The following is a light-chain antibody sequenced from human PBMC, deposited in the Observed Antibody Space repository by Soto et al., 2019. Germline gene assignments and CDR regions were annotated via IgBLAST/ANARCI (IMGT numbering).Light chain of an antibody. Sequence: EIQMTQSPSYLSESVGDIVTITCRASQSISNYLNWYQQKPGKAPKLLIYAASSLQSGVPSRFSGSGSGTDFTLTISSLQPEDFATYYCQQSYSTPRTFGQGTKVEIK. V-gene: IGKV1-39*01. CDR3: QQSYSTPRT. CDR2: AAS. CDR1: QSISNY. J-gene: IGKJ1*01.